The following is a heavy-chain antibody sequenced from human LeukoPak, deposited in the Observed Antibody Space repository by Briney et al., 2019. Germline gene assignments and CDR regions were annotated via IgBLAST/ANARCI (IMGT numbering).Heavy chain of an antibody. V-gene: IGHV3-23*01. CDR1: GFTFSSYA. CDR2: ISGSGGNT. Sequence: GGSLRLSCAASGFTFSSYAMSWVRQAPGKGLEWVSAISGSGGNTYYAGSVKGRFTISRDNSKNTLYLQLNSLRADDTAVYYCAKGSGSTRCYFDYWGQGTLVTVSS. CDR3: AKGSGSTRCYFDY. D-gene: IGHD5-12*01. J-gene: IGHJ4*02.